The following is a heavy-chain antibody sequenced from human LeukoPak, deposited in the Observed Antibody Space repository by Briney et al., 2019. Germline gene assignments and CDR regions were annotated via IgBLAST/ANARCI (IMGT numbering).Heavy chain of an antibody. V-gene: IGHV3-21*01. J-gene: IGHJ4*02. D-gene: IGHD1-7*01. CDR1: GLTFSSYS. CDR3: ARCGRNYGVYYFDY. CDR2: ISSSSSYI. Sequence: GGSLRLSCAASGLTFSSYSMNWVRQAPGKGLEWVSSISSSSSYIYYADSVKGRFTISRDNAKNSLYLQMNSLRAEDTAVYYCARCGRNYGVYYFDYWGQGTLVTVSS.